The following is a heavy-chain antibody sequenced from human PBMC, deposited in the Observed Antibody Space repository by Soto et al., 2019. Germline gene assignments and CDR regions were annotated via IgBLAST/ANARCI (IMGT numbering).Heavy chain of an antibody. V-gene: IGHV1-69*13. CDR1: GGTLSTST. D-gene: IGHD3-22*01. J-gene: IGHJ4*02. CDR3: ARDGTLYDSSGYYYLY. CDR2: VTPIFGTA. Sequence: ASVKVSCKASGGTLSTSTISWVRRAPGQGLEWMGGVTPIFGTASFAQKFQGRVTITADESTSTAYMELSSLRSEDTAMYYCARDGTLYDSSGYYYLYWGQGTLVTVSS.